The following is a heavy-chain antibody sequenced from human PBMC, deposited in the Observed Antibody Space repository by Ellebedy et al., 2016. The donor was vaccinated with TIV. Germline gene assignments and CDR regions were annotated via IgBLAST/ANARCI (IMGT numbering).Heavy chain of an antibody. CDR3: STQSDTGY. Sequence: PGGSLRLSCAASGFTFSRHWMHWIRQAPGKGLVWLSRINGDGGFTSHADFVKGRFIISRDNAKNTLYLQMNSLKAEDTAMYYCSTQSDTGYWGHGTLVTVSS. CDR1: GFTFSRHW. J-gene: IGHJ4*01. V-gene: IGHV3-74*01. D-gene: IGHD2-21*02. CDR2: INGDGGFT.